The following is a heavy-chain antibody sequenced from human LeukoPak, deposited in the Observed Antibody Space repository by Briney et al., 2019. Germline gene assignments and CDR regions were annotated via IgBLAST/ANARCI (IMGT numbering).Heavy chain of an antibody. CDR2: IFYTGNT. J-gene: IGHJ4*02. V-gene: IGHV4-39*01. CDR3: SRHVNTFDY. Sequence: PSETLSLTCSVSGGSISSRNHYWGRIRQPPGKGLEWIGSIFYTGNTYYNPSLRSRVTMSVDTSRNHFSLNLSSVTAADMAVYYCSRHVNTFDYWGQGALVTVSS. CDR1: GGSISSRNHY.